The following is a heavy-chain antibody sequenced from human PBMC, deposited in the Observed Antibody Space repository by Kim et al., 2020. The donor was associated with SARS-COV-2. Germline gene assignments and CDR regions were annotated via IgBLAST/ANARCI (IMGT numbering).Heavy chain of an antibody. CDR1: GFTFSSYA. Sequence: GGSLRLSCSASGFTFSSYAMHWVRQAPGKGLEYVSAISSNGGSTYYADSVKGRFTISRDNSKNTLYLQMSSLRAEDTAVYYCVRITMVRGVNLYYYYYGMDVWGQGTTVTVSS. CDR3: VRITMVRGVNLYYYYYGMDV. D-gene: IGHD3-10*01. J-gene: IGHJ6*02. V-gene: IGHV3-64D*06. CDR2: ISSNGGST.